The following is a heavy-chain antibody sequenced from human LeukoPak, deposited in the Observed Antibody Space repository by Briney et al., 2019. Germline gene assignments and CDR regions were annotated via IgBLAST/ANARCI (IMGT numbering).Heavy chain of an antibody. D-gene: IGHD2-2*01. CDR2: INPSGGST. Sequence: ASVKVSCKASGYTFTSYYMHWVRQAPGQGLEWMGIINPSGGSTSYAQKFQGRVTMTRDTSTSTVYMELSSLRSEDTAVYYCARGDCSSTSCSPGDYYCGMDVWGQGTTVTVSS. CDR1: GYTFTSYY. J-gene: IGHJ6*02. CDR3: ARGDCSSTSCSPGDYYCGMDV. V-gene: IGHV1-46*01.